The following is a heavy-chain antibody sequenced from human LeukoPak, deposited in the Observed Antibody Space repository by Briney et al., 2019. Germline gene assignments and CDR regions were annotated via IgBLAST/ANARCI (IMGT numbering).Heavy chain of an antibody. Sequence: PGRSLRLSCAASGFTFSSYGMHWVRQAPGKGLEWVAVISYDGSNKYYADSVKGRSTVSRDNSKNTLYLQMNSLRAEDTAVYYCAKESSSSWLDYWGQGTLVTVSS. CDR2: ISYDGSNK. J-gene: IGHJ4*02. CDR1: GFTFSSYG. D-gene: IGHD6-13*01. V-gene: IGHV3-30*18. CDR3: AKESSSSWLDY.